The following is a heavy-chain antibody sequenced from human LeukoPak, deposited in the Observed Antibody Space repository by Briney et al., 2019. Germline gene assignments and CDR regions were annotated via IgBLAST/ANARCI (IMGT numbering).Heavy chain of an antibody. V-gene: IGHV3-23*01. CDR2: ISASGGST. CDR1: GFTFSNYG. J-gene: IGHJ3*02. Sequence: QPGGFLRLSCAVSGFTFSNYGMSWVRQAPGKGLEWVSAISASGGSTYYADSVKGRFTISRDNSKNTLYLQMNSLRAEDTAVYYCAKDSTVIRGWLQSLVDAFDIWGQGTMVTVSS. D-gene: IGHD5-24*01. CDR3: AKDSTVIRGWLQSLVDAFDI.